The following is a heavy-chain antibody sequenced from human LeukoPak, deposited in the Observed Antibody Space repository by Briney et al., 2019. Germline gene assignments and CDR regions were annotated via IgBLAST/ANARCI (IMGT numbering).Heavy chain of an antibody. CDR3: AREGLAGYYGSGSSHFDY. V-gene: IGHV3-30*04. J-gene: IGHJ4*02. CDR1: GFTFSSYA. Sequence: PGGSLRLSCAASGFTFSSYAMHWVRQAPGKGLEWVAVISYDGSNKYYADSVKGRFTISRDNSKNTLYLQMNSLRAEDTAVYYCAREGLAGYYGSGSSHFDYWGQGTLVTVSS. D-gene: IGHD3-10*01. CDR2: ISYDGSNK.